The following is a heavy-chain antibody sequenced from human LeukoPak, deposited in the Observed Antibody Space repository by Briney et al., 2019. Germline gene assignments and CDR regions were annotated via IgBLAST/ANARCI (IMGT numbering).Heavy chain of an antibody. CDR2: IYWDDDK. CDR3: AHVDSSGYYLLFHY. D-gene: IGHD3-22*01. V-gene: IGHV2-5*02. J-gene: IGHJ4*02. Sequence: VSGPTLVKPTQTLTLTCTFSGFSLSTSGVGVGWIRQPPGKALEWLALIYWDDDKRYSPSLKSRLTITKDTSKNQVVLTMTNMDPVDTATYYCAHVDSSGYYLLFHYWGQGTLVTVSS. CDR1: GFSLSTSGVG.